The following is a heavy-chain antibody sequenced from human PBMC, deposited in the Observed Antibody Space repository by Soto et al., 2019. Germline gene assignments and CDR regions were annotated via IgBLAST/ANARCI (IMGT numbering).Heavy chain of an antibody. D-gene: IGHD3-10*01. Sequence: SETLSLPCTVSGGSISSGGYYWSWIRQHPGKGLEWIGYIYYSGSTYYNPSLKSRVTISVDTSKNQFSLKLSSVTAADTAVYYCARDQGITMVRGVIHYYYYGMDVWGQGTTVTVSS. CDR3: ARDQGITMVRGVIHYYYYGMDV. CDR1: GGSISSGGYY. V-gene: IGHV4-31*03. CDR2: IYYSGST. J-gene: IGHJ6*02.